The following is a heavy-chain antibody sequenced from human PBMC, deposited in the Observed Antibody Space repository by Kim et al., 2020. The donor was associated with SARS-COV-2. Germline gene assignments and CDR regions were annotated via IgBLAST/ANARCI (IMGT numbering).Heavy chain of an antibody. Sequence: GGSLRLSCAASGFTFSSYSMNWVRQAPGKGLEWVASISSSSSYIYYADSVKGRFTISRDNAKNSLYLQMNSLRAEDTAVYYCARDLSYSYVSYYYYYGMDVWGQGTTVTVSS. CDR1: GFTFSSYS. D-gene: IGHD5-18*01. CDR2: ISSSSSYI. CDR3: ARDLSYSYVSYYYYYGMDV. J-gene: IGHJ6*02. V-gene: IGHV3-21*01.